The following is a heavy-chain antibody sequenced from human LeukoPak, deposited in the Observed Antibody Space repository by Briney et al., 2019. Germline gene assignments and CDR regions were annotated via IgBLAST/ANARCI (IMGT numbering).Heavy chain of an antibody. Sequence: GRSLRLSCAASGFNFDDYAMYWVRQAPGKGLEFVSGISWNSGTIGYTDSVKGRFTISRDNAKNSLYLQMNSLRAEDTALYYCAKGAPEVYSDSSGYYVSYDYWGQGTLVTVSS. CDR2: ISWNSGTI. D-gene: IGHD3-22*01. CDR1: GFNFDDYA. V-gene: IGHV3-9*01. J-gene: IGHJ4*02. CDR3: AKGAPEVYSDSSGYYVSYDY.